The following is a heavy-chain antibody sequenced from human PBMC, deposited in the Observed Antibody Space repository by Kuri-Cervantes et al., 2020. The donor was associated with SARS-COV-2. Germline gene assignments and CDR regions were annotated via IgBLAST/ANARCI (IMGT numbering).Heavy chain of an antibody. CDR3: AKSGYDFPNPHDAFDI. CDR1: GFTFSNAW. V-gene: IGHV3-15*01. Sequence: GESLKISCAAPGFTFSNAWMSWVRQAPGKGLEWVGRIKSKTDGGTTDYAAPVKGRFTISRDDSKNTLYLQMNSLRAEDTAVYYCAKSGYDFPNPHDAFDIWGQGTMVTVSS. D-gene: IGHD5-12*01. J-gene: IGHJ3*02. CDR2: IKSKTDGGTT.